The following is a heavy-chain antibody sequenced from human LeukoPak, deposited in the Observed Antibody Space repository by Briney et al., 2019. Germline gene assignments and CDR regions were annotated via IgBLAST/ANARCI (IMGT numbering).Heavy chain of an antibody. D-gene: IGHD2-15*01. Sequence: SETLSLTCAVYGGSFSGYYWSWIRQPPGKGLEWIGEINHSGSTNYNPSLKSRVTISVDTSKNQFSLKLSSVTAADTAVYYCARVSLYCSGGSCYFDYWGQGTLVTVSS. CDR2: INHSGST. J-gene: IGHJ4*02. V-gene: IGHV4-34*01. CDR1: GGSFSGYY. CDR3: ARVSLYCSGGSCYFDY.